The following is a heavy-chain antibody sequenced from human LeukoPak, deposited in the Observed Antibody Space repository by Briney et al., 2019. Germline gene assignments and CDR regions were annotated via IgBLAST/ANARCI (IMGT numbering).Heavy chain of an antibody. CDR1: GFTFSSYA. D-gene: IGHD6-13*01. Sequence: GGSLRLSCAASGFTFSSYAMHWVRQAPGKGLEWVAVISYDGSNKYYADSVKGRFTISRDNSKNTLYLQMYSLRAEDTAVYYCARGVAADYYYMDVWGKGTTVTVSS. CDR3: ARGVAADYYYMDV. J-gene: IGHJ6*03. CDR2: ISYDGSNK. V-gene: IGHV3-30-3*01.